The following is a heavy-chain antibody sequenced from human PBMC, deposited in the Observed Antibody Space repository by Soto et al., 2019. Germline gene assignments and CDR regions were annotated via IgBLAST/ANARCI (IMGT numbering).Heavy chain of an antibody. CDR2: IYHGVST. Sequence: SETLPLTCAVSGYSISSGCNWGWLRQPPGKGLEWIGSIYHGVSTYYNPSLNSRVTLSIDMTNNHVSLVLNSVTAADTAVYYCARVGPWVPYYCCCSPYTCGNWFDPWGQGTLVTGSS. J-gene: IGHJ5*02. D-gene: IGHD3-16*01. V-gene: IGHV4-38-2*01. CDR3: ARVGPWVPYYCCCSPYTCGNWFDP. CDR1: GYSISSGCN.